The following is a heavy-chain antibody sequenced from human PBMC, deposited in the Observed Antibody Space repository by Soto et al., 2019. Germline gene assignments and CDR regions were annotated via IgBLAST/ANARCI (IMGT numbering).Heavy chain of an antibody. J-gene: IGHJ6*03. CDR1: GFTFSRYW. CDR3: ARGGQQLYYYYMDV. Sequence: GGSLRLSCAASGFTFSRYWMSWVRQAPGKGLEWVANIKQDGSEKYYVDSVKGRFTISRDNAKNSLYLQMNSLRAEDTAVYYCARGGQQLYYYYMDVWGKGTTVTVSS. V-gene: IGHV3-7*01. CDR2: IKQDGSEK. D-gene: IGHD6-13*01.